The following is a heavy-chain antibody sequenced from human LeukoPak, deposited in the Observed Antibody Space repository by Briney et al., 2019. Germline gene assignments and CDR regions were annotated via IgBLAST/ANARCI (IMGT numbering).Heavy chain of an antibody. D-gene: IGHD6-13*01. CDR3: AREAGPFDY. V-gene: IGHV3-30*19. Sequence: GGSLRLSCAASGFTFSSYGMHWVRQAPGKGLEWVAVILSDGSKEFYTDSVKGRFTISRDNSKNTLYLQMNSLRAEDTAVYYCAREAGPFDYWGQGTLVTVSS. CDR2: ILSDGSKE. J-gene: IGHJ4*02. CDR1: GFTFSSYG.